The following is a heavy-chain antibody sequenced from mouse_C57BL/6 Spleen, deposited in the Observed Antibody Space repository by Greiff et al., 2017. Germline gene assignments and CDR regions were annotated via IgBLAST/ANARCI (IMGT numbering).Heavy chain of an antibody. CDR3: ARRGPDYFDY. CDR2: IYPGSGNT. CDR1: GYTFTDYY. V-gene: IGHV1-76*01. Sequence: VMLVESGAELVRPGASVKLSCKASGYTFTDYYINWVKQRPGQGLEWIARIYPGSGNTYYNEKFKRKATLTAEKSSSTAYMQLSSLTSEDSAVYFCARRGPDYFDYWGQGTTLTVSS. J-gene: IGHJ2*01.